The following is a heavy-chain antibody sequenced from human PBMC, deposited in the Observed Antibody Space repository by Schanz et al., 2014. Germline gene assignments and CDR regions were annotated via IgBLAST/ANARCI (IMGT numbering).Heavy chain of an antibody. CDR2: IKSKVDGGTT. J-gene: IGHJ3*01. CDR3: STDLTAVDYDAIGL. D-gene: IGHD4-17*01. Sequence: QLLESGGGLVQPGGSLRLSCAASGFTFSDYYMSWIRQAPGKGLEWVGRIKSKVDGGTTDNAAPVQGRFTISGDDSKNTLHLQMNSLKTEDTAVYYCSTDLTAVDYDAIGLWGQGTMVTVSS. V-gene: IGHV3-15*01. CDR1: GFTFSDYY.